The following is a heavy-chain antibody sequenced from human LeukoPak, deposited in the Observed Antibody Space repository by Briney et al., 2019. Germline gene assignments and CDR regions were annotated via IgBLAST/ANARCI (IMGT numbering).Heavy chain of an antibody. CDR1: GFTFSSYW. CDR2: VYSGGNT. D-gene: IGHD3-22*01. Sequence: GGSLRLSCAASGFTFSSYWMSWVRQAPGKGLEWVSVVYSGGNTYYGDSVKGRFTISRDNSENTLYLQMNSLRAEDTAVYYCARGGSSYNDDSSGFYFDYWGQGTLVTVSS. V-gene: IGHV3-66*01. J-gene: IGHJ4*02. CDR3: ARGGSSYNDDSSGFYFDY.